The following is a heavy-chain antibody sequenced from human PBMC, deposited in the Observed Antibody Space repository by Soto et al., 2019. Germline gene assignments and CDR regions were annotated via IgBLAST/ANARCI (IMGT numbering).Heavy chain of an antibody. CDR2: IYYSGST. CDR1: GSSITDSFSY. J-gene: IGHJ1*01. V-gene: IGHV4-39*01. Sequence: SETLSLTGRLSGSSITDSFSYWGWIRQPPGKGLEWIGSIYYSGSTYYNPSLKSRVTISVDTSKNQFSLKLSSVTAADTAVYYCARLVYDSSGYRPGWGQG. D-gene: IGHD3-22*01. CDR3: ARLVYDSSGYRPG.